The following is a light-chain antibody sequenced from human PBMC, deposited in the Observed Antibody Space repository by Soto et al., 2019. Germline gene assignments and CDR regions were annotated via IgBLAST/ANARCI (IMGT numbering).Light chain of an antibody. CDR1: SSDVGSYNL. CDR3: YSYAGENLYV. CDR2: EGT. V-gene: IGLV2-23*01. Sequence: SVLTQPASVSASPGQSITIPCTGTSSDVGSYNLVSWFQQHPGKVPKLLIYEGTKRPSGLSDRFSGSKSGTTASLTISGLRAEDEAHYYCYSYAGENLYVFGTGTKVTVL. J-gene: IGLJ1*01.